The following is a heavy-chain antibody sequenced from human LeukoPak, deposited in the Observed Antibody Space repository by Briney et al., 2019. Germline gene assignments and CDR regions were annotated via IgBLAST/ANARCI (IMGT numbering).Heavy chain of an antibody. D-gene: IGHD1-26*01. V-gene: IGHV3-23*03. J-gene: IGHJ4*02. CDR2: IYSGGST. CDR3: AKRRSEWELPSFDY. Sequence: PGGSLRLSCAASGFTFNNYAMSWVRQAPGKGLEWVSVIYSGGSTYYADSVKGRFTISRDNSKNTLYLQMNSLRAEDTAVYYCAKRRSEWELPSFDYWGQGTLVTVSS. CDR1: GFTFNNYA.